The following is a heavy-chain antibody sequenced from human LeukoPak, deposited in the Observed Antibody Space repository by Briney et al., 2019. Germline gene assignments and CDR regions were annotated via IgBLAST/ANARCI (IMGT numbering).Heavy chain of an antibody. Sequence: ASVKVSXKPSGYTFTSYYIHWVRQAPGQGLEWMAIINPSGGSTRYARKFQGRVTMTRDMSTSTVYMELSSLRSEDTAVYYCARDPRASYESSDYYYPGDYWGQGTLVTVSS. CDR1: GYTFTSYY. CDR2: INPSGGST. CDR3: ARDPRASYESSDYYYPGDY. D-gene: IGHD3-22*01. V-gene: IGHV1-46*01. J-gene: IGHJ4*02.